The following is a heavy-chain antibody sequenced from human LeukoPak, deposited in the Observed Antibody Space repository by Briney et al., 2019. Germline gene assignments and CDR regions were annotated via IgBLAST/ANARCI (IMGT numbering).Heavy chain of an antibody. V-gene: IGHV3-23*01. J-gene: IGHJ4*02. CDR3: ARSITATGTDY. CDR1: GFTFSNYA. Sequence: GGSLRLSCAASGFTFSNYAMNWVRQAPGKGLEWVSTISGSGASGGRTWYADSVKGRFTISRDNSKNTLYLQMNSLRAEDTAVYYCARSITATGTDYWGQGTLVTVSS. CDR2: ISGSGASGGRT. D-gene: IGHD6-13*01.